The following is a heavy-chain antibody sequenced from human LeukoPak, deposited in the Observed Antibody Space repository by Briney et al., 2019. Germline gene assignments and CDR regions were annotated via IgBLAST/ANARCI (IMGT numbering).Heavy chain of an antibody. CDR1: GGSISSSSYY. V-gene: IGHV4-39*07. D-gene: IGHD3-22*01. J-gene: IGHJ4*02. CDR3: ARDLPGYYDSSGYSKKPLDY. Sequence: SETLSLTCTVSGGSISSSSYYWGWIRQPPGKGLEWIGSIYYSGSTYYNPSLKSRVTISVDTSKNQFSPKLSSVTAADTAVYYCARDLPGYYDSSGYSKKPLDYWGQGTLVTVSS. CDR2: IYYSGST.